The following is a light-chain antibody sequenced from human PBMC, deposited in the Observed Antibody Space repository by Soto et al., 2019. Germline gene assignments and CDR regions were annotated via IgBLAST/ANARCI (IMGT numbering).Light chain of an antibody. V-gene: IGKV1-6*01. Sequence: AIQMTHSPSSLSASVGDIVTITCRSSQGIRNDLGWYQHKPGKAPKLLIYAASSLQSGVPSRFSGSGSGTDFTLTISSLQPDDFETYYCLHAYSDPRTFGQGTKVDIK. CDR3: LHAYSDPRT. CDR2: AAS. CDR1: QGIRND. J-gene: IGKJ1*01.